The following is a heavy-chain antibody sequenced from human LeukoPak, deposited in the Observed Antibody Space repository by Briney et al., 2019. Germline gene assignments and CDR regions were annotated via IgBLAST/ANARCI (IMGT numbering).Heavy chain of an antibody. D-gene: IGHD1-26*01. CDR1: GFTFSNAW. V-gene: IGHV3-15*01. J-gene: IGHJ4*02. Sequence: GGSLRLSCAASGFTFSNAWMSWVRQAPGKGLEWVGRIKSKTDGGTTDYAAPVKGRFTISRDDSKNTLYLQMNSLKTEDTAVYYCTSYRGSHGYYFDYWGQGTLVTVSS. CDR2: IKSKTDGGTT. CDR3: TSYRGSHGYYFDY.